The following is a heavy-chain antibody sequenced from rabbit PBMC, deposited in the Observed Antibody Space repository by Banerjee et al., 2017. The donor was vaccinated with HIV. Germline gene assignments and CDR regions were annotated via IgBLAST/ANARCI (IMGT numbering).Heavy chain of an antibody. D-gene: IGHD6-1*01. CDR3: SLYAYSWVPFNL. Sequence: QEQLEESGGDMVKPEGSLTLTCTASGFSFSNNYWICWVRQAPGKGLEWIGCIYTGSADSTYYARWANGRFTISRTSSTTVSLPMPRLTSAVTASFFFSLYAYSWVPFNLWGQGTLVTVS. CDR2: IYTGSADST. J-gene: IGHJ3*01. V-gene: IGHV1S45*01. CDR1: GFSFSNNYW.